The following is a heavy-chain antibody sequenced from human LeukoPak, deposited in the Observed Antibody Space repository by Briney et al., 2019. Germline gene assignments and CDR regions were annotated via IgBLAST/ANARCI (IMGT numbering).Heavy chain of an antibody. CDR1: GGSISSSSYY. V-gene: IGHV4-39*07. Sequence: SETLSLTCTVSGGSISSSSYYWGWIRQPPGKGLEWIGRIYYSGSTYYNPSLKSRVTIPVATSKNQFSLKLRSVTAADPAVYYCARFRYAVTGHFPFDSWGQGTLVTVSS. CDR3: ARFRYAVTGHFPFDS. D-gene: IGHD2-2*01. J-gene: IGHJ4*02. CDR2: IYYSGST.